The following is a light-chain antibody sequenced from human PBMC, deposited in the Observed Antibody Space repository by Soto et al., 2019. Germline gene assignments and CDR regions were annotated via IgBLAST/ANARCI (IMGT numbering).Light chain of an antibody. CDR1: QSVSSN. V-gene: IGKV3D-15*01. J-gene: IGKJ5*01. Sequence: EIVMTQSPATLSVSPGERATFSCWASQSVSSNLAWYQQKPCQAPRLLIYDASTRATGIPARFSGSGSGTDFTLTISGLQSEDFAVYSCQQYHNWPITFGQGTRLEIK. CDR2: DAS. CDR3: QQYHNWPIT.